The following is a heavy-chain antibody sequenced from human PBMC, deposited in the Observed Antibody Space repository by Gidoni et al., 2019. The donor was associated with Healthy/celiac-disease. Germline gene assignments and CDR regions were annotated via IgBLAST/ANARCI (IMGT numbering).Heavy chain of an antibody. CDR3: ARGAWGSGSYTSYYYYGMDV. CDR2: INHSGST. J-gene: IGHJ6*02. CDR1: GASFSGSY. Sequence: VAGLLKPSETLSLTCAFYGASFSGSYWRCIRQPPGKGLQWIGEINHSGSTNYNPSVKSRVTISVDTSKNQFSLQLSSVTAADTAVYYCARGAWGSGSYTSYYYYGMDVWGQGTTVTVSS. V-gene: IGHV4-34*01. D-gene: IGHD3-10*01.